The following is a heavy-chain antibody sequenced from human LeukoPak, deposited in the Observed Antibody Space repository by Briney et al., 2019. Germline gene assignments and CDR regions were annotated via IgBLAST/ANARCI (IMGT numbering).Heavy chain of an antibody. Sequence: GGSLRLSCAASGFTFDDYAMHWVRQAPGKGLEWVSGISWNSGSIGYADSVKGRLTISRDNAKNSLYLQMNSLRAEDTALYYCAKDDTYGSGFFDYWGQGTLVTVSS. D-gene: IGHD3-10*01. J-gene: IGHJ4*02. CDR1: GFTFDDYA. CDR2: ISWNSGSI. V-gene: IGHV3-9*01. CDR3: AKDDTYGSGFFDY.